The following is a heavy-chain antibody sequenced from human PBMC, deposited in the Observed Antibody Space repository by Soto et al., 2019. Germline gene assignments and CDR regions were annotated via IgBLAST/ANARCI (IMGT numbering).Heavy chain of an antibody. J-gene: IGHJ4*02. V-gene: IGHV3-23*01. CDR1: GFTFSSYA. D-gene: IGHD2-2*01. CDR3: AKDLDCSSTSCRTPMYYFDY. Sequence: PGGSLRLSCAASGFTFSSYAMSWVRQAPGKGLEWVSAISGSGGSTYYADSVKGRFTISRDNSKNTLYLQMNSRRAEDTAVYYCAKDLDCSSTSCRTPMYYFDYWGQGTLVTVSS. CDR2: ISGSGGST.